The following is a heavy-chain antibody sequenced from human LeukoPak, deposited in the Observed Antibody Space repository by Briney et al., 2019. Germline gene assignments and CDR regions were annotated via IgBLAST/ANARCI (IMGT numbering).Heavy chain of an antibody. Sequence: GASVKVSCKASGYTFTSYGISWVRQAPGQGLEWMGWISAYNGNTNYAQKLRGRVTMTTDTSTSTAYMELRSLRSDDTAVYYCARDIYYDFWSGYYWVGYPPPNWFDPWGQGTLVTVSS. D-gene: IGHD3-3*01. V-gene: IGHV1-18*04. J-gene: IGHJ5*02. CDR1: GYTFTSYG. CDR2: ISAYNGNT. CDR3: ARDIYYDFWSGYYWVGYPPPNWFDP.